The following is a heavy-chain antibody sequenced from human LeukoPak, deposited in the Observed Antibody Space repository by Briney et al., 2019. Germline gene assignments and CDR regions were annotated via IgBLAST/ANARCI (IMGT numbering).Heavy chain of an antibody. CDR1: GFTFSSYA. Sequence: PGGSLRLSCAASGFTFSSYAMSWGRQAPGKGLEWVSPISGSGCRTSYADSVQGRFTISRDNSKNTLYLQMNSLRAEDTAVYYCAKVAPTYYDFWSGYYMDYWGQGTLVTVSS. D-gene: IGHD3-3*01. J-gene: IGHJ4*02. CDR2: ISGSGCRT. CDR3: AKVAPTYYDFWSGYYMDY. V-gene: IGHV3-23*01.